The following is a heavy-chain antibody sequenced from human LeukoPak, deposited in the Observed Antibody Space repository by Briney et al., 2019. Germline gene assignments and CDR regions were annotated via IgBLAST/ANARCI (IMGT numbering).Heavy chain of an antibody. J-gene: IGHJ6*03. CDR1: GFTFSSYG. CDR3: AKDGYYYDSSGSPYWYYYMDV. CDR2: IWYDGSNK. V-gene: IGHV3-30*02. D-gene: IGHD3-22*01. Sequence: GGSLRLSCAASGFTFSSYGMHWVRQAPGKGLEWVAFIWYDGSNKYYADSVKGRFTISRDNSKNTLYLQMNSLRAEDTAVYYCAKDGYYYDSSGSPYWYYYMDVWGKGTTVSVSS.